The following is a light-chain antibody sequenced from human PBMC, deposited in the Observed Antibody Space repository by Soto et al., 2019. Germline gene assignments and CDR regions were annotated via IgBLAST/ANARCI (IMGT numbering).Light chain of an antibody. CDR2: DVS. J-gene: IGLJ2*01. CDR3: SSYTSSSTLVV. Sequence: QSALTQPASVSGSPGQSITISCTGTSSDVGGYNYVSWYQQHPGKAPKLMIYDVSNRPSGVSNRFSGSKSGNTASLTISGLQAEDEGDYYCSSYTSSSTLVVFGGGAMLTVL. CDR1: SSDVGGYNY. V-gene: IGLV2-14*01.